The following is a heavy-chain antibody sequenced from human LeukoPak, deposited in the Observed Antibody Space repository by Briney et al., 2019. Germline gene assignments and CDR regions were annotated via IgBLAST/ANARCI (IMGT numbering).Heavy chain of an antibody. CDR1: GFYIYTGGCY. V-gene: IGHV4-39*02. Sequence: TSETLSLTCTVSGFYIYTGGCYWGWIRRPPGKGLEWIGTTHYSGETFYNPTLKSRVTMSVDTSRNHFSLRLDSVTAADTAVHYCARQTTGSFQWTFDNWGLGTLVTVSS. J-gene: IGHJ4*02. D-gene: IGHD1-26*01. CDR2: THYSGET. CDR3: ARQTTGSFQWTFDN.